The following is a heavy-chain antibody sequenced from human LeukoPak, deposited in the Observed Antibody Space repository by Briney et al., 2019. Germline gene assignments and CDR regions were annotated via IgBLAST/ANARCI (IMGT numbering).Heavy chain of an antibody. CDR2: INHSGST. CDR1: GGSISSYY. Sequence: SETLSLTCTVSGGSISSYYWSWIRQPPGKGLEWIGEINHSGSTNYNPSLKSRVTISVDTSKNQFSLKLSSVTAADTAVYYCARRGRITMVRGVIRWFDPWGQGTLVTVSS. V-gene: IGHV4-34*01. CDR3: ARRGRITMVRGVIRWFDP. D-gene: IGHD3-10*01. J-gene: IGHJ5*02.